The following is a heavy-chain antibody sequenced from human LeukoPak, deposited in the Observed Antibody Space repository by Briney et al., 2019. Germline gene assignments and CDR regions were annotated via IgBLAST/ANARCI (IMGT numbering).Heavy chain of an antibody. D-gene: IGHD2/OR15-2a*01. CDR3: AGRSMP. V-gene: IGHV3-7*03. Sequence: GGSLRLSCAASGFTFSSYWMSWVRQARGKGLEWVVNKKQDGSEKYYVDSEEGRFTISRDNAKNSLYLQMNSLSAEDTAVYYCAGRSMPWGQGTLVTVSS. J-gene: IGHJ4*02. CDR2: KKQDGSEK. CDR1: GFTFSSYW.